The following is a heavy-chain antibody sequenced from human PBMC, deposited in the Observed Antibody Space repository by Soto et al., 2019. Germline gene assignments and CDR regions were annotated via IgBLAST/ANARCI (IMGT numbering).Heavy chain of an antibody. Sequence: GGSLRLSCAASGFTFSTYSMNWVRQAPGKGLEWVSSISSSSSYIYYADSVKGRFTISRDNAKNSLYLQMNSLRAEDTAVYYCARYDSSGYYWPYYYYGMDVWGQGPTVTVSS. CDR2: ISSSSSYI. V-gene: IGHV3-21*01. D-gene: IGHD3-22*01. J-gene: IGHJ6*02. CDR3: ARYDSSGYYWPYYYYGMDV. CDR1: GFTFSTYS.